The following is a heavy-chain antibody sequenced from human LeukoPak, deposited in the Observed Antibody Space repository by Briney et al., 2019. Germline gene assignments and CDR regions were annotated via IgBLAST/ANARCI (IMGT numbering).Heavy chain of an antibody. CDR1: GYTFTDYY. D-gene: IGHD2-15*01. V-gene: IGHV1-69-2*01. Sequence: ASVKVSCXVSGYTFTDYYMHWVQQAPGKGLEWMGLVDPEDGETIYAEKFQGRVTITADTSTDTAYMELSSLRSEDTAVYYCATLGMVAAAYYFDYWGQGTLVTVSS. CDR2: VDPEDGET. J-gene: IGHJ4*02. CDR3: ATLGMVAAAYYFDY.